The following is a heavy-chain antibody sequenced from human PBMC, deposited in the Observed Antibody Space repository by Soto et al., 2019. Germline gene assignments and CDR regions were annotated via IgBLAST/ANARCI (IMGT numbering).Heavy chain of an antibody. D-gene: IGHD3-10*01. CDR3: ARNGGDAFDI. V-gene: IGHV4-34*01. CDR2: IHHSGST. CDR1: GGSFSGYY. J-gene: IGHJ3*02. Sequence: QVQLQQWGAGLLKPSETLSLTCAVYGGSFSGYYWSWIRQPPGKGLEWIGEIHHSGSTNYNPSLKSRVTISVDTSKNQFSLKLSSVNAADTAVYYCARNGGDAFDIWGQGTIVTVSS.